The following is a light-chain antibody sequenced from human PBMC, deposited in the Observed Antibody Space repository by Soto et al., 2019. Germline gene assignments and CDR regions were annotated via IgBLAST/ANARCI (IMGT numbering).Light chain of an antibody. CDR2: AAS. V-gene: IGKV1-39*01. Sequence: DIEMTQSPSSLSASVGDRVTITCRASQSIRTSLNWYQQKAGKAPELLIYAASNLQSGVPSRFSGSGSGTDFSLIIRTLQPEDFATYYCQQSYSSVTFGQGTQVDIK. J-gene: IGKJ1*01. CDR3: QQSYSSVT. CDR1: QSIRTS.